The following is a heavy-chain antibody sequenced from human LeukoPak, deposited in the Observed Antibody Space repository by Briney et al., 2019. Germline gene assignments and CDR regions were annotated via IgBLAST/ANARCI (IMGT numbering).Heavy chain of an antibody. CDR3: ARDNRDESGSYSTRFDL. CDR1: TFTVINNY. V-gene: IGHV3-66*01. D-gene: IGHD1-26*01. J-gene: IGHJ2*01. Sequence: PGGSLRLSCTASTFTVINNYMSWVRQTPGKGLEWVSVTYGDGSTYYAGSVEGRFTVSRDNSKNALYLQMNTLRAEDTAVYYCARDNRDESGSYSTRFDLWGRGTLVTVSS. CDR2: TYGDGST.